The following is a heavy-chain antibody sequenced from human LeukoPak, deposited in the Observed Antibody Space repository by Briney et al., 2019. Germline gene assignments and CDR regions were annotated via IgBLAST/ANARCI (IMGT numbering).Heavy chain of an antibody. V-gene: IGHV1-18*04. J-gene: IGHJ4*02. CDR1: GYTFTGYY. CDR3: ARTVVTAINY. CDR2: ISAYNGNT. D-gene: IGHD2-21*02. Sequence: ASVKVSCKASGYTFTGYYMHWVRQAPGQGLEWMGWISAYNGNTNYAQKLQGRVTMTTDTSTSTAYMVLRSLRSDDTAVYYCARTVVTAINYWGQGTLVTVSS.